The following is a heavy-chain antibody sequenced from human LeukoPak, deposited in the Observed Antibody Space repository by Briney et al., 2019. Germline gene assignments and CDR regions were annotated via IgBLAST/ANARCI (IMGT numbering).Heavy chain of an antibody. J-gene: IGHJ4*02. CDR2: INPNSGGT. CDR1: GYTFTGYY. Sequence: ASVKVSCKASGYTFTGYYIHWVRQAPGQGLEWMGWINPNSGGTNYAQKFQGRVTMTRDTSISTAYMELSRLRSDDTAVYYCARDDLEWLLYPPFESDYWGQGTLVTVSS. CDR3: ARDDLEWLLYPPFESDY. D-gene: IGHD3-3*01. V-gene: IGHV1-2*02.